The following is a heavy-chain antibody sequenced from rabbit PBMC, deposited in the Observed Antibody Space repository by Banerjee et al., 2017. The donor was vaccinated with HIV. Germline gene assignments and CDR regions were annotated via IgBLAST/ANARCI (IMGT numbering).Heavy chain of an antibody. V-gene: IGHV1S45*01. J-gene: IGHJ4*01. CDR2: IYTTTGST. CDR1: GFDLSIYYY. Sequence: QEQLVESGGGLVQPEGSLTLTCTASGFDLSIYYYLCWVRQAPGKGLEWIACIYTTTGSTYYASWAKGRFTITKNSSTTVTLQMTSLTAADTATYFCARDPYGAINDNACLWGPGTLVTVS. CDR3: ARDPYGAINDNACL. D-gene: IGHD2-1*01.